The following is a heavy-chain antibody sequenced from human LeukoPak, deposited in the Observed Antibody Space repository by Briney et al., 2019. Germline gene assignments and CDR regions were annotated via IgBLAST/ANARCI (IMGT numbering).Heavy chain of an antibody. D-gene: IGHD6-13*01. CDR1: GFTFSNNW. CDR3: ARLKGSSSYFDL. J-gene: IGHJ4*02. Sequence: GGSLRLSCVASGFTFSNNWMSWVRQAPGKGPEWVANIKPDGSDKYYVDSVKGRFTISRDNAKNSLYLQMNSLRVEDTAVYYCARLKGSSSYFDLWGQGTLVTVSS. CDR2: IKPDGSDK. V-gene: IGHV3-7*01.